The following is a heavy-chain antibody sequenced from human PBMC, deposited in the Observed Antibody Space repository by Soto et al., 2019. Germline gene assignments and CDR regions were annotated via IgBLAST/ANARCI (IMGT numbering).Heavy chain of an antibody. CDR2: IIPMFGTA. CDR3: ARGDIAMAVSRFDS. J-gene: IGHJ4*02. V-gene: IGHV1-69*13. CDR1: GGAFSSQA. D-gene: IGHD2-15*01. Sequence: GASVKVSCKASGGAFSSQAFSWVRQAPGQGLEWMGGIIPMFGTANYAQKFQGRITITADESTSTAYMELSSLRSDDTAVYYCARGDIAMAVSRFDSWGQGTLVTVPS.